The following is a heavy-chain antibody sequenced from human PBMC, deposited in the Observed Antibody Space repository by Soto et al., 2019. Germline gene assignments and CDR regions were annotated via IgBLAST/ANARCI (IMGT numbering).Heavy chain of an antibody. CDR3: ARSPEWLVLPMDV. V-gene: IGHV5-10-1*01. CDR1: GYIFTSYW. D-gene: IGHD3-3*01. CDR2: IDPSDSYT. J-gene: IGHJ6*02. Sequence: GESLKISCNGYGYIFTSYWISWVRQMPGKGLEWMGRIDPSDSYTNYSPSFQGHVTISADKSISTAYLQWSSLKASDTAMYYCARSPEWLVLPMDVWGQGTTVTVSS.